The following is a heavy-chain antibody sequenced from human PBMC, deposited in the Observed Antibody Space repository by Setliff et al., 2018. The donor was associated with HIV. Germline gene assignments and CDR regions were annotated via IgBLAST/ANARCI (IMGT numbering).Heavy chain of an antibody. J-gene: IGHJ4*02. Sequence: GGSLRLSCEVSSTFTFRTSILHWVRQAPGKGLDWVAGISLDGNSEHYADSVKGRFSISRDNSKNTMYLQMDSLTTDDTAVYYCEREACSGGTCHDHGYWGQGTLVTVSS. CDR3: EREACSGGTCHDHGY. V-gene: IGHV3-30-3*01. CDR2: ISLDGNSE. D-gene: IGHD2-15*01. CDR1: TFTFRTSI.